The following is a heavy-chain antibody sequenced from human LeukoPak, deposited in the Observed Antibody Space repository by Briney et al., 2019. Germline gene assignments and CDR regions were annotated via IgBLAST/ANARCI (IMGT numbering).Heavy chain of an antibody. CDR1: GGSISSYY. D-gene: IGHD6-13*01. J-gene: IGHJ4*02. CDR3: ARGDLYSSSWYN. CDR2: IYHSDNTNFVYYSGST. Sequence: SETLSLTCTVSGGSISSYYWSWIRQPPGKGLEWIGYIYHSDNTNFVYYSGSTYYNPSLKSRVTISVDTSKNQFSLKLSSMSAADTAVYYCARGDLYSSSWYNWGQGTLVTVSS. V-gene: IGHV4-59*08.